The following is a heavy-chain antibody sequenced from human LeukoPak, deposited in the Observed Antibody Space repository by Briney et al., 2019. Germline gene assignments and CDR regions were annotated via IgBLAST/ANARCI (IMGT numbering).Heavy chain of an antibody. CDR2: IYYSGST. V-gene: IGHV4-59*01. Sequence: PSETLSLTCTVSGGSINNYYWSWIRQPPGKGLEWIGYIYYSGSTNYNPSLKSRVTISVDTSKNQFSLKLSSVTAADTAVYYCARDKQYSADSSGYYPSYYFDYWGQGTLVTVSS. D-gene: IGHD3-22*01. J-gene: IGHJ4*02. CDR3: ARDKQYSADSSGYYPSYYFDY. CDR1: GGSINNYY.